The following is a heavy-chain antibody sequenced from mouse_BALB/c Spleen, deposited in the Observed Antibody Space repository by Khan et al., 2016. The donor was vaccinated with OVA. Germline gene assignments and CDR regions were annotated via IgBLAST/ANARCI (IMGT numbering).Heavy chain of an antibody. V-gene: IGHV2-4-1*01. J-gene: IGHJ3*01. CDR2: IWSGGNA. CDR1: GFSLTTYG. D-gene: IGHD2-14*01. Sequence: VQLLESGPGLVQPSQSLSISCTVSGFSLTTYGIHWVRQSPGKGLEWLGVIWSGGNADSNAAFISRLSISKDNSKSPVFFKMNSLQADDTAIYYCARNSDRYDFSYWGQGTLVTVSA. CDR3: ARNSDRYDFSY.